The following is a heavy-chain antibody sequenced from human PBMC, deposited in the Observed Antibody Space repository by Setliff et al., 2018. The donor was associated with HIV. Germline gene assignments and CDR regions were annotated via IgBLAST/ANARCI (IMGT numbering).Heavy chain of an antibody. V-gene: IGHV1-18*01. D-gene: IGHD5-12*01. Sequence: ASVKVSCKASGYTFTTYSFTWVRQAPGQGLEWMGWISAFNGNTNYAQKLQGRFTMTTDTSKSTAYMELRSLRSDDTAVYYCARGGYGWGDLGPVLDYWGQGTLVTVSS. CDR1: GYTFTTYS. J-gene: IGHJ4*02. CDR3: ARGGYGWGDLGPVLDY. CDR2: ISAFNGNT.